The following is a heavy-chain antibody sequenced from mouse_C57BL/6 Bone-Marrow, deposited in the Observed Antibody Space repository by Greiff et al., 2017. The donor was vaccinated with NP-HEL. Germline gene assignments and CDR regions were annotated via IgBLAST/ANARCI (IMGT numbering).Heavy chain of an antibody. CDR3: TYGNYVDY. CDR1: GFNIKDDY. CDR2: IDPENGDT. D-gene: IGHD2-1*01. Sequence: VQLQQSGAELVRPGASVKLSCTASGFNIKDDYMHWVKQRPEQGLEWIGWIDPENGDTESASKFQGKATITADTSSNTAYLQLSSLTSEDTAVYYCTYGNYVDYWGKGTTLTVST. J-gene: IGHJ2*01. V-gene: IGHV14-4*01.